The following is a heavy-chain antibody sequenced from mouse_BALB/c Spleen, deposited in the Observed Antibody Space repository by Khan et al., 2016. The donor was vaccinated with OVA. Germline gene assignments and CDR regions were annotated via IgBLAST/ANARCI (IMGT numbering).Heavy chain of an antibody. J-gene: IGHJ2*01. CDR2: INTSTGYT. CDR3: ARRGLRWDFDY. Sequence: QVQLQQSGAELAKPGASVKMSCKASGYTFINYWILWIKQRPGQGLVGIGYINTSTGYTEYNQNFKDKATLTADTSSSTAYMQLSSLTSEDSAVYYCARRGLRWDFDYWGQGTTLTVSS. D-gene: IGHD1-1*01. CDR1: GYTFINYW. V-gene: IGHV1-7*01.